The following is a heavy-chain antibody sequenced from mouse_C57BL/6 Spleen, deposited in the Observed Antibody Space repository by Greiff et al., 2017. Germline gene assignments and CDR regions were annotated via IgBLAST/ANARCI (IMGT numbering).Heavy chain of an antibody. Sequence: QVHVKQSGAALARPGASVKLSCKASGYTFTSYGISWVKQRTGQGLEWIGEIYPRSGNTYYNEKFKGKATLTADKSSSTAYMELRSLTSEDSAVYFCANYYGSSPYWYFDVWGTGTTVTVSS. CDR1: GYTFTSYG. CDR3: ANYYGSSPYWYFDV. D-gene: IGHD1-1*01. V-gene: IGHV1-81*01. J-gene: IGHJ1*03. CDR2: IYPRSGNT.